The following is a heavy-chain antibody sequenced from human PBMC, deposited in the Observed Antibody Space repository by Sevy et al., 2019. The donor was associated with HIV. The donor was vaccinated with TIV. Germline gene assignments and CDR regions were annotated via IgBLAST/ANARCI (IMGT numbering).Heavy chain of an antibody. V-gene: IGHV1-58*01. Sequence: ASVKVSCKASGFTFSSSAVQWVRQARGQRLEWIGWIVVGSGNTDYAQKFQERVTITRDMSTNTAYMDLSSLRSEDTAVYYCAAGPYCIGTSCLGGMDVWGQGTAVTVSS. D-gene: IGHD2-2*01. J-gene: IGHJ6*02. CDR2: IVVGSGNT. CDR1: GFTFSSSA. CDR3: AAGPYCIGTSCLGGMDV.